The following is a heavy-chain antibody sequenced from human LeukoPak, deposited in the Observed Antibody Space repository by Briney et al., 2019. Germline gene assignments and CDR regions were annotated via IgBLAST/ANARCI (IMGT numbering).Heavy chain of an antibody. CDR3: AREVIAAAGPGWFDP. CDR1: GFTFSSYG. CDR2: IWYDGSNK. Sequence: GRSLRLSCAASGFTFSSYGMHWVRQAPGKGLEWVAVIWYDGSNKYYADSVKGRFTISRDNSKNTRYLQMNSLRAEDTAVYYCAREVIAAAGPGWFDPWGQGTLVTVSS. D-gene: IGHD6-13*01. V-gene: IGHV3-33*01. J-gene: IGHJ5*02.